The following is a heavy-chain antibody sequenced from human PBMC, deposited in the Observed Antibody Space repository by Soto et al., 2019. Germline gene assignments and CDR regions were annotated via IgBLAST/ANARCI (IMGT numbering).Heavy chain of an antibody. CDR1: GFSLSTSGMA. D-gene: IGHD2-21*01. CDR3: AHSSRLYSNPPAGPYYFDY. J-gene: IGHJ4*01. V-gene: IGHV2-5*02. Sequence: QITLKESGPPLVKPPQTLTLTCTFSGFSLSTSGMAVGWNRRPPGKALESLALLYWDDDKGYNPSLQSRRTITKDTPNNRGVRTMRNMDPVDTATYYCAHSSRLYSNPPAGPYYFDYWGHGTLVTV. CDR2: LYWDDDK.